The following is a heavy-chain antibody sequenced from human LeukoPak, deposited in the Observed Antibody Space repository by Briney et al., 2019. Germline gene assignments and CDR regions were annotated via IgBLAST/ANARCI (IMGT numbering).Heavy chain of an antibody. CDR3: ARVVVPAAMGYYYYMDV. D-gene: IGHD2-2*01. CDR1: GYTFTSYG. V-gene: IGHV1-18*01. CDR2: IRAYNGNT. Sequence: EASVKVYCKASGYTFTSYGISWVRQAPGQGLEWMGWIRAYNGNTDYAQKLQDRVTVTTDTSTSTAYMELRSLRSDDTAVYYCARVVVPAAMGYYYYMDVWGKGTTVTVSS. J-gene: IGHJ6*03.